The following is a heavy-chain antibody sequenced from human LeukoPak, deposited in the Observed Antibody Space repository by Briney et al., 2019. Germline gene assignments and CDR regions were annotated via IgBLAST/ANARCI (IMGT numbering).Heavy chain of an antibody. Sequence: SETLSLTCTVSGYSISSGYYWGWIRQPPGKGLEWIGRIYTSGSTNYNPSLKSRVTISVDTSKNQFSLKLSSVTAADTAVYYCAATRPDTARSGYFDYWGQGTLVTVSS. CDR1: GYSISSGYY. J-gene: IGHJ4*02. CDR2: IYTSGST. D-gene: IGHD5-18*01. CDR3: AATRPDTARSGYFDY. V-gene: IGHV4-38-2*02.